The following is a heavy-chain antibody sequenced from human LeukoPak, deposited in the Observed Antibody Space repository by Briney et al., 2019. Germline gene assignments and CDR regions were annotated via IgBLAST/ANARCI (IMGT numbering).Heavy chain of an antibody. D-gene: IGHD2-15*01. J-gene: IGHJ4*02. CDR2: TSGSGGST. V-gene: IGHV3-23*01. CDR3: AKNGGSQCYAHLDS. CDR1: GFDFSDYF. Sequence: GGSLRLSCEASGFDFSDYFMTWIRQAPGKGLEWVSGTSGSGGSTYYAGSVQGRFTISRDNSKNTLYLQMKSLRGEDTAVYYCAKNGGSQCYAHLDSWGQGTLVTVSS.